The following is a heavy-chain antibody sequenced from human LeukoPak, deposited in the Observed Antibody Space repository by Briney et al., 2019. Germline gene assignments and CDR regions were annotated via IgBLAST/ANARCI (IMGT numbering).Heavy chain of an antibody. CDR1: GFTFSSYG. V-gene: IGHV3-33*01. Sequence: GRSLRLSCAASGFTFSSYGMHWVRQAPGKGLEWVAVIWYDGSNKYYADSVKGRFTISRDNSKNTLYLQMNSLRAEDTAVYYCARAVGYYYYMGVWGKGTTVTVSS. J-gene: IGHJ6*03. CDR2: IWYDGSNK. CDR3: ARAVGYYYYMGV.